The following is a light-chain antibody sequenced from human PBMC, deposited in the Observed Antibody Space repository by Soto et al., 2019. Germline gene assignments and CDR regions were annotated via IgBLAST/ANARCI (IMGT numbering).Light chain of an antibody. CDR1: QSLNSY. Sequence: EIVMTQSPATLSVSPGERATLSCRASQSLNSYLAWYQQKPGQAPRLLIFAASTRATGSPARFSGSGSWTDFTLTISSLQSEDFAVYYCQQYNSWPRAFGPGTKLEIK. J-gene: IGKJ2*01. CDR3: QQYNSWPRA. V-gene: IGKV3-15*01. CDR2: AAS.